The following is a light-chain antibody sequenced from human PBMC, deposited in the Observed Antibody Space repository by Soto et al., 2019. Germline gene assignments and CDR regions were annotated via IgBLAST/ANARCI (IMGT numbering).Light chain of an antibody. Sequence: EIVMTQSPATLSVSPGERATLSCRASQSVSSNLAWYQQKPGQAPRLLIYGASTTATGIPARFSGSGSGTECTHTISSLQSEDFAVYYWQQYNNWPRWTFGQGTKVEIK. CDR3: QQYNNWPRWT. V-gene: IGKV3-15*01. J-gene: IGKJ1*01. CDR1: QSVSSN. CDR2: GAS.